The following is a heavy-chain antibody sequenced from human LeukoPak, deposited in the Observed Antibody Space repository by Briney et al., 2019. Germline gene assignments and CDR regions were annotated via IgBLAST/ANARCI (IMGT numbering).Heavy chain of an antibody. J-gene: IGHJ2*01. CDR3: ARVYYSNSYDYWYFDL. CDR1: GGSINSSAYF. Sequence: SETLSLTCTVSGGSINSSAYFWGWVRQPPGTGLEWIGSIYYIGSTFYNPSLKSRVTMSVDTSKNQFSLKLGSVTAADTAVYYCARVYYSNSYDYWYFDLWGRGTLVTVSS. V-gene: IGHV4-39*07. CDR2: IYYIGST. D-gene: IGHD6-13*01.